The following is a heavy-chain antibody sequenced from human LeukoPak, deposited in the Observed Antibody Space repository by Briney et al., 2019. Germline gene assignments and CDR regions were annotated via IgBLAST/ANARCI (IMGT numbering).Heavy chain of an antibody. D-gene: IGHD6-19*01. CDR1: GGSISRYY. CDR2: IYSSGTT. V-gene: IGHV4-4*07. CDR3: ARGPDSSGWYV. Sequence: PSETLSLTCTVSGGSISRYYWSWIRQPAGRGLEWIGRIYSSGTTNYNPSLKSRVTISVDTSKNQFSLKLSSVTAADTAVYYCARGPDSSGWYVWGQGTTVTVSS. J-gene: IGHJ6*02.